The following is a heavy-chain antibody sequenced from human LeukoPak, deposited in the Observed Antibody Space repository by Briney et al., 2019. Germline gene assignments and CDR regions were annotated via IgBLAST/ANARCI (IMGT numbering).Heavy chain of an antibody. CDR1: GFTFSSYG. D-gene: IGHD5-18*01. J-gene: IGHJ4*02. Sequence: SGGSLRLSCAASGFTFSSYGMHWVRQAPGKGLEWVAFIRYDGSNKYYADSVKGRFTISRDNSKNTLYLQMNSLRAEDTAVYYCAKDRRGYSYGYSFFDYRGQGTLVTVSS. CDR3: AKDRRGYSYGYSFFDY. CDR2: IRYDGSNK. V-gene: IGHV3-30*02.